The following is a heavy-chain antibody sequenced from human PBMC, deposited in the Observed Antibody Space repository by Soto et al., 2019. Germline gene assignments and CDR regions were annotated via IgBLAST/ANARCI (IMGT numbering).Heavy chain of an antibody. V-gene: IGHV1-69*01. CDR2: IIPIFGTA. D-gene: IGHD3-22*01. CDR3: ARDSYYDSSGYPEYFQH. Sequence: QVQLVQSGAEVKKPGSSVKVSCKASGGTFSNYAISWVRQAPGQGLEWMGGIIPIFGTANYAQKFQGRVTITADESTSTAYMELSSLRSEDTAVYYCARDSYYDSSGYPEYFQHWGQGTLVTVSS. CDR1: GGTFSNYA. J-gene: IGHJ1*01.